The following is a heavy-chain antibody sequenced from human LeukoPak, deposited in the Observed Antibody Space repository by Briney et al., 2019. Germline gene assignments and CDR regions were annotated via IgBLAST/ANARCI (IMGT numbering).Heavy chain of an antibody. D-gene: IGHD5-18*01. Sequence: PSETLSLTCTVSGGSISSYYWSWIRQPPGKGLAWIGYIYYSGSTNYNPSLKSRVTISVDTSKNQFSLKLSSVTAADTAVHYCAREVGVDTAMVTYYFDYWGQGTLVTVSS. V-gene: IGHV4-59*01. CDR3: AREVGVDTAMVTYYFDY. J-gene: IGHJ4*02. CDR1: GGSISSYY. CDR2: IYYSGST.